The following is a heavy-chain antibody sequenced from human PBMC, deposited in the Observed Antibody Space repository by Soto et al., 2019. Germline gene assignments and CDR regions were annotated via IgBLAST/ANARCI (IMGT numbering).Heavy chain of an antibody. CDR1: GYTFTSYD. CDR3: ARSPGDIVVVPAAIEGYYYYYMDV. Sequence: QVQLVQSGAEVKKPGASVKVSCKASGYTFTSYDINWVRQATGQGLEWMGWMNHNSGNTGYAQKFQDRVTMTRNTAISTAYMELSSLRSEDTAVYCCARSPGDIVVVPAAIEGYYYYYMDVRGKGTTVTVSS. J-gene: IGHJ6*03. D-gene: IGHD2-2*02. CDR2: MNHNSGNT. V-gene: IGHV1-8*01.